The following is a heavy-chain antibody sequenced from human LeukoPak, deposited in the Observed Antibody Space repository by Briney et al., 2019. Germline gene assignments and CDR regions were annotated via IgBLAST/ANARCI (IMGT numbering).Heavy chain of an antibody. D-gene: IGHD6-25*01. CDR1: GFTFSNYW. V-gene: IGHV3-7*01. Sequence: GGSLRLSCTASGFTFSNYWMSWVRQSPGKGLEWVANIKQDESEKYYVDSVKGRFTISIDNAKNSMYLQMNSLRAEDTAVYYCARDMRSGWEFDYWGQGTLVTVSS. CDR3: ARDMRSGWEFDY. CDR2: IKQDESEK. J-gene: IGHJ4*02.